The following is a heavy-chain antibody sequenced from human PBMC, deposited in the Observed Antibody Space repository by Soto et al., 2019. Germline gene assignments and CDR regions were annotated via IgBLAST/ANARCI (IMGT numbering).Heavy chain of an antibody. CDR1: GFSFSSYW. J-gene: IGHJ3*01. CDR2: INTDGSST. CDR3: ARSPGGYYID. Sequence: EVQLVESGGTLVQPGGSLRLSCADSGFSFSSYWMHWVRQGPGKGLVWVARINTDGSSTNYADSVKGRFTISRDNAKNTLYLQMNRLRAEDTAVYYCARSPGGYYIDWGQGTMVTVSS. D-gene: IGHD3-9*01. V-gene: IGHV3-74*01.